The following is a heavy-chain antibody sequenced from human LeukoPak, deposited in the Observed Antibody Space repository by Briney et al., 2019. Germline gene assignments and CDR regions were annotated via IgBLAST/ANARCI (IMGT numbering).Heavy chain of an antibody. V-gene: IGHV3-30*04. J-gene: IGHJ4*02. D-gene: IGHD3-10*01. Sequence: PGGSLRLSCAASGFTFSSYAMHWVRQAPGKGLEWVAVISYDGSNKYYAGSVKGRFTISRDNSKNTLYLQMNSLRAEDTAVYYCAKDRGRYYYGSGSGPDYWGQGTLVTVSS. CDR1: GFTFSSYA. CDR2: ISYDGSNK. CDR3: AKDRGRYYYGSGSGPDY.